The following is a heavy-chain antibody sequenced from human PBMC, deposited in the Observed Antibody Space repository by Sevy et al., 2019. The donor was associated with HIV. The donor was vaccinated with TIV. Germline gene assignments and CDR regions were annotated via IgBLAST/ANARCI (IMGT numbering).Heavy chain of an antibody. J-gene: IGHJ6*03. Sequence: SETLSLTCTVSGGSISSGGYYWSWIRQHPGKGLEWIGYIYYSGSTYYNPSLKGRVTISVDTSKNQFSLKLSSVTAADTAVYYCARGGGYCSGGSCYSLDYYYYMDVWGKGTTVTVSS. CDR2: IYYSGST. CDR3: ARGGGYCSGGSCYSLDYYYYMDV. V-gene: IGHV4-31*03. D-gene: IGHD2-15*01. CDR1: GGSISSGGYY.